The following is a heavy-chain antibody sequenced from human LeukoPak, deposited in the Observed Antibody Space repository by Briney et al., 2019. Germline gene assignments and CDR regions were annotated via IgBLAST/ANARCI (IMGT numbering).Heavy chain of an antibody. CDR3: ARDPPYYYGSGSYSADY. CDR1: GYISTSYS. D-gene: IGHD3-10*01. J-gene: IGHJ4*02. CDR2: INTNTGNP. V-gene: IGHV7-4-1*02. Sequence: ASVKVSCKASGYISTSYSMNWVRQAPGQGLEWMGWINTNTGNPTYAQGFTGRFVFSLDTSVSTAYLQISSLKAEDTAVYYCARDPPYYYGSGSYSADYWGQGTLVTVSS.